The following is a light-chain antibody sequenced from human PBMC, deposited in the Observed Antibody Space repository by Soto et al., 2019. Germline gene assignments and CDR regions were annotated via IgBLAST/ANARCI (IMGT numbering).Light chain of an antibody. J-gene: IGKJ4*01. CDR1: QDIRIF. CDR2: NAS. Sequence: EIVLTQSPATLSLSPGDSATLSCTASQDIRIFLAWYQQKPGQAPRLLIYNASQRATCIPARFAGSGSGTDFTLTISSLGPEDFAVYYCQQRYHWPPLTFGGGTKVEIK. CDR3: QQRYHWPPLT. V-gene: IGKV3-11*01.